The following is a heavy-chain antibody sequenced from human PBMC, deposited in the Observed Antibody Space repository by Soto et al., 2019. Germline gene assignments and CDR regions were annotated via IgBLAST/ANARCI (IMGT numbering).Heavy chain of an antibody. J-gene: IGHJ6*02. D-gene: IGHD3-22*01. CDR3: ARNSHDSSGYLTEGYYGMDV. CDR1: RFTFSSYE. CDR2: ISSSGSTI. Sequence: PGGSLRLSCAASRFTFSSYEMNWVRQAPGKGLEWVSYISSSGSTIYYADSVEGRFTISRDNAKNSLYLQMNSLRAEDTAVYYCARNSHDSSGYLTEGYYGMDVWGQVTTVTVSS. V-gene: IGHV3-48*03.